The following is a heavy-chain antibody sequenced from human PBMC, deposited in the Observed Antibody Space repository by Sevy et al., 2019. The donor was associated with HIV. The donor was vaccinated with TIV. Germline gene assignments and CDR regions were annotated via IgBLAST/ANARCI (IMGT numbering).Heavy chain of an antibody. CDR2: IYGTVVST. Sequence: GGSLRLSCAASGFTFSSYALSWVRQAPGKGLEWVSAIYGTVVSTYYADSVKGRFTISRDNSKNTLYLQMNSLGAEDTAVYYCAKLPFTHADGPDFDFWGQGTLVTVSS. J-gene: IGHJ4*02. CDR3: AKLPFTHADGPDFDF. V-gene: IGHV3-23*01. CDR1: GFTFSSYA.